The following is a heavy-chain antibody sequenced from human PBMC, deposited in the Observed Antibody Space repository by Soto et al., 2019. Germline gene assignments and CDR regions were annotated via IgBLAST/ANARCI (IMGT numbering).Heavy chain of an antibody. J-gene: IGHJ5*02. CDR3: ARQRDYNWFDP. Sequence: SETLSLTCAASGCSVSSNSAAWNWIRQSQSRGLEWVGRTYYRSKWYNDYAVSVKSRITINPDTSKNQFSLQLNSVTPEDTAVYYCARQRDYNWFDPWGQGTLVTVSS. CDR1: GCSVSSNSAA. CDR2: TYYRSKWYN. V-gene: IGHV6-1*01. D-gene: IGHD6-25*01.